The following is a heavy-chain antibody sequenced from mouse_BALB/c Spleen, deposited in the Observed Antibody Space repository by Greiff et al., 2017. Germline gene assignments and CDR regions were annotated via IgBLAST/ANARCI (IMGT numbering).Heavy chain of an antibody. J-gene: IGHJ1*01. D-gene: IGHD1-2*01. Sequence: DVKLVESGGDLVKPGGSLKLSCAASGFTFSSYGMSWVRQTPDKRLEWVATISSGGSYTYYPDSVKGRFTISRDNAKNTLYLQMSSLKSEDTAMYYCARRTTATKYFDVWGAGTTVTVSS. CDR3: ARRTTATKYFDV. CDR2: ISSGGSYT. V-gene: IGHV5-6*02. CDR1: GFTFSSYG.